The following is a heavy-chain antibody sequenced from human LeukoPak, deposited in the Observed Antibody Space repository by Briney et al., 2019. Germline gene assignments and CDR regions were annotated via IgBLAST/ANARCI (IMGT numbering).Heavy chain of an antibody. J-gene: IGHJ5*02. Sequence: GASVKVSCKASGYTFTSYDINWVRQATGQGLEWMGWMNPNSGNTGYAQKFQSRVTITRDTSISTAYMELSSLRSEDTAVYYCARGPRVAVTTGKDWFDPWGQGTLVTVSS. V-gene: IGHV1-8*03. D-gene: IGHD4-17*01. CDR3: ARGPRVAVTTGKDWFDP. CDR2: MNPNSGNT. CDR1: GYTFTSYD.